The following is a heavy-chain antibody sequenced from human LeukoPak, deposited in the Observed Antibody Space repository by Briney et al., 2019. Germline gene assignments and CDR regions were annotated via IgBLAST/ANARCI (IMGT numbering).Heavy chain of an antibody. CDR2: INHSGST. D-gene: IGHD3-22*01. J-gene: IGHJ4*02. V-gene: IGHV4-34*01. CDR3: ARADYYDSGGPPQKKKFAY. CDR1: GGSFSGYY. Sequence: SETLSLTCAVYGGSFSGYYWSWIRQPPGKGLEWIGEINHSGSTNYNPSLKSRVTISVDTSKNQFSLKLSSVTAADTAVYYCARADYYDSGGPPQKKKFAYGGQGPLPPVPS.